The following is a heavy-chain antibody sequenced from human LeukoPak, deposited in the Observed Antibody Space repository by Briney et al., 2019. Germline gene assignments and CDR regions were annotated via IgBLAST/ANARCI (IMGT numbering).Heavy chain of an antibody. CDR3: ARGRKQVSTYYYDSSGYRWFDP. D-gene: IGHD3-22*01. CDR1: GGSFSGYY. J-gene: IGHJ5*02. Sequence: SETLSLTCAVYGGSFSGYYWSWVRQPPGKGLEWIGEINHSGSTNYNPSLKSRVTISVDTSKNQFSLKLSSVTAADTAVYYCARGRKQVSTYYYDSSGYRWFDPWGQGTLVTVSS. CDR2: INHSGST. V-gene: IGHV4-34*01.